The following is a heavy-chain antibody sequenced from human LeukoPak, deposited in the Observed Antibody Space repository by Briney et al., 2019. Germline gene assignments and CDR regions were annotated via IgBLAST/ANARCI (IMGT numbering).Heavy chain of an antibody. CDR1: GFTFSNAW. J-gene: IGHJ6*02. CDR3: TTGMRYFDRTMDV. CDR2: IKSKTDGGST. Sequence: GGSLRLSCAASGFTFSNAWMSWVRQAPGKGLEWVGRIKSKTDGGSTDYAAPVKGRFTISRDDSKNTLFLQMNSLKTEDTAVYYCTTGMRYFDRTMDVWGQGTTVTVSS. D-gene: IGHD3-9*01. V-gene: IGHV3-15*01.